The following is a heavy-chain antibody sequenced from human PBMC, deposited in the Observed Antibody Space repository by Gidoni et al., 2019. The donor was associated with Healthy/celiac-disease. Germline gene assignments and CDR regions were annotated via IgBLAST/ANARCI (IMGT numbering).Heavy chain of an antibody. CDR1: GGSFSGYY. CDR3: ARGDIVVVTATINWYFDL. V-gene: IGHV4-34*01. D-gene: IGHD2-21*02. Sequence: QVQLQQWGAGLLKPSETLSLTCAVYGGSFSGYYWSWIRQPPGKGLEWIGEINHSGSTNYNPSLKSRVTISVDTSKNQFSLKLSSVTAADTAVYYCARGDIVVVTATINWYFDLWGRGTLVTVSS. J-gene: IGHJ2*01. CDR2: INHSGST.